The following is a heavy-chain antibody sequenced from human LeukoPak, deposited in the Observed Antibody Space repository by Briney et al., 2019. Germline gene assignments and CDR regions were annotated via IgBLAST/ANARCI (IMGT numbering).Heavy chain of an antibody. CDR3: ARDSYSSAWADLEYFDY. CDR2: IYTTGSS. V-gene: IGHV4-4*07. Sequence: SETLSLTCTVSGGSINNYYWSWIRLPAGKGLEWIGRIYTTGSSNYNPSLKGRVTISVDKSKNQFSLNLSSVTAADTAIYYCARDSYSSAWADLEYFDYWGQGIPVTVSS. D-gene: IGHD6-19*01. CDR1: GGSINNYY. J-gene: IGHJ4*02.